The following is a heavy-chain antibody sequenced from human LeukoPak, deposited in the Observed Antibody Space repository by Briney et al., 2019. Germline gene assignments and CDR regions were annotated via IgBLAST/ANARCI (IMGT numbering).Heavy chain of an antibody. D-gene: IGHD6-19*01. Sequence: GSLRLSCAASGLTFSSHAMSWVRQAPGKGLEWIGEINHSGSTNYNPSLKSRVTISVDTSKNQFSLKLSSVTAADTAVYYCARGPGSSGSRIFPADAFDIWGQGTMVTVSS. J-gene: IGHJ3*02. CDR3: ARGPGSSGSRIFPADAFDI. CDR1: GLTFSSHA. V-gene: IGHV4-34*01. CDR2: INHSGST.